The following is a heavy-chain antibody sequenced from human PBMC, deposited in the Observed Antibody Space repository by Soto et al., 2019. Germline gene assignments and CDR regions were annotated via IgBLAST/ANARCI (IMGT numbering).Heavy chain of an antibody. CDR1: GYTSNSYY. CDR2: INPSGGST. Sequence: ASVKVSSKASGYTSNSYYMHWVRHTPRPRLEWMGIINPSGGSTSYEQKFQGRVTSTRDKSTSTVYMELSRLRSEDTAVCYSARDYRPVVVAGTRGNYYGMDVWG. CDR3: ARDYRPVVVAGTRGNYYGMDV. V-gene: IGHV1-46*02. D-gene: IGHD2-15*01. J-gene: IGHJ6*02.